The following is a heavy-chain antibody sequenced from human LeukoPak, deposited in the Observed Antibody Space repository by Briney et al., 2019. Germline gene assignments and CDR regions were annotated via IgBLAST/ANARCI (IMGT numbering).Heavy chain of an antibody. CDR3: ARDINWNDLDF. CDR2: IKQDGSEK. D-gene: IGHD1-20*01. Sequence: PGGSLRLSCAASGLTFSSFWMNWVRQAPGKGLEWVANIKQDGSEKYYVDSVKGRFTISRDNAKNSLYLQMNSLRAEDTAMYYCARDINWNDLDFWGQGSLVTVSS. CDR1: GLTFSSFW. J-gene: IGHJ4*02. V-gene: IGHV3-7*05.